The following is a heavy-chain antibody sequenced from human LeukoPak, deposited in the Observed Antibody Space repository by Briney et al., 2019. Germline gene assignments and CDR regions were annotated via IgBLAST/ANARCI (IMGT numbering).Heavy chain of an antibody. V-gene: IGHV5-51*01. CDR1: GYSFTTYW. CDR2: IYPGDSDT. D-gene: IGHD6-13*01. Sequence: GESLKISCKGSGYSFTTYWIGWVRQMPGKGLESMGIIYPGDSDTKYSPSFQGQVTISADRSISTAYLQWSSLKASDTAMYYCASGAGIAAPGTYDAFDIWGLGTMVTVSS. J-gene: IGHJ3*02. CDR3: ASGAGIAAPGTYDAFDI.